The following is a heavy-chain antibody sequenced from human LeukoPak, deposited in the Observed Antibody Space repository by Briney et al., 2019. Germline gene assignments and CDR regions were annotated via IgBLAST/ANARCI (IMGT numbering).Heavy chain of an antibody. CDR1: GFTFSNYP. Sequence: GGSLRLSCAASGFTFSNYPMNWVRQAPGKGLEWVSVISGSGGATFYGDSVQGRFTISRDNTRDTLYLQMSSLRAEDTAVYYCGKYLQTTVGANDYWGRGTLVTVSS. CDR3: GKYLQTTVGANDY. V-gene: IGHV3-23*01. CDR2: ISGSGGAT. D-gene: IGHD1-26*01. J-gene: IGHJ4*02.